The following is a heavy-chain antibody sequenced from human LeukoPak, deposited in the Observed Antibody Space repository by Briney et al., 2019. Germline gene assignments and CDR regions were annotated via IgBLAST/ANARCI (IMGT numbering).Heavy chain of an antibody. CDR2: INHSGST. J-gene: IGHJ3*02. CDR1: GVSFSVYH. CDR3: ASFRNYYDSSGYAYAFDI. V-gene: IGHV4-34*01. Sequence: SETLSLTCSVYGVSFSVYHWNWIRQPPGKGLEWIGDINHSGSTNYNPSLKSRVTISVDTSNNQFSLKLSSVTAADTAVYYCASFRNYYDSSGYAYAFDIWGQGTMVTVSS. D-gene: IGHD3-22*01.